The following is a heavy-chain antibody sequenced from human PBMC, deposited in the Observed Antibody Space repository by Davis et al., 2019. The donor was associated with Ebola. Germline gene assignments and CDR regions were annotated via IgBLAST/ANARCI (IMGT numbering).Heavy chain of an antibody. CDR3: ARDPAAAAEYYGMDV. CDR2: ISSSSSYI. D-gene: IGHD6-13*01. J-gene: IGHJ6*02. CDR1: GFTFSSYS. Sequence: GESLKISCAASGFTFSSYSMNWVRQAPGKGLEWVSSISSSSSYIYYADSVKGRFTISRDNAKNSLYLQMNSLRAEDTAVYYCARDPAAAAEYYGMDVWSQGTTVTVSS. V-gene: IGHV3-21*01.